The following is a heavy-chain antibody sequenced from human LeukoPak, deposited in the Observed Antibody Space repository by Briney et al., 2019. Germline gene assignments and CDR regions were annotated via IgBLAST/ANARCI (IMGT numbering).Heavy chain of an antibody. CDR3: AKDPGYSDFHPHFDY. J-gene: IGHJ4*02. Sequence: SRDNSKNTLYLQMNSLRAEDTAVYYCAKDPGYSDFHPHFDYWGQGTLVTVSS. D-gene: IGHD5-12*01. V-gene: IGHV3-30*02.